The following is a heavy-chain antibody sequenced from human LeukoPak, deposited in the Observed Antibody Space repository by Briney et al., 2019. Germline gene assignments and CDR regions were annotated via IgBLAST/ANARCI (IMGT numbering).Heavy chain of an antibody. CDR3: AKDPGYYYGSGSYDY. V-gene: IGHV3-30*18. Sequence: GRSLRLSCAASGFTFSSYGMHWVRQAPGKGLEWVAVISYDGSNQYYAGSVKGRFTISRDNSKNTLYLQMNSLRAEDTAVYYCAKDPGYYYGSGSYDYWGQGTLVTVSS. CDR1: GFTFSSYG. D-gene: IGHD3-10*01. CDR2: ISYDGSNQ. J-gene: IGHJ4*02.